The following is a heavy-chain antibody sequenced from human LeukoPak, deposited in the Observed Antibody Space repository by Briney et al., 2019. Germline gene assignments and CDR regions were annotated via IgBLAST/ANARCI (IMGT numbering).Heavy chain of an antibody. V-gene: IGHV1-69*05. Sequence: SVKVSCKASGGTFSSYAISWVRQAPGQWLEWMGGIIPIFGTANYAQKFQGRVTMTRDTSTSTVYMELSSLRSEDTAVYYCARRTIRGNWFDPWGQGTLVTVSS. CDR2: IIPIFGTA. CDR1: GGTFSSYA. CDR3: ARRTIRGNWFDP. D-gene: IGHD2-8*01. J-gene: IGHJ5*02.